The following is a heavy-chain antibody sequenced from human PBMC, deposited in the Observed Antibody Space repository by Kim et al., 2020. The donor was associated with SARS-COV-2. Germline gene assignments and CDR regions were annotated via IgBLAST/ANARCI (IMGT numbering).Heavy chain of an antibody. CDR3: ARTRFYYDSSSGSVAFDF. J-gene: IGHJ3*01. CDR2: IIPILGIA. Sequence: SVKVSCKASGGTFSSYAISWVRQAPGQGLEWMGRIIPILGIANYAQKFQGRVTVTADKSTSTAYMELSSLRSEDTAGYYCARTRFYYDSSSGSVAFDFWGQGTMVTVSS. D-gene: IGHD3-22*01. V-gene: IGHV1-69*04. CDR1: GGTFSSYA.